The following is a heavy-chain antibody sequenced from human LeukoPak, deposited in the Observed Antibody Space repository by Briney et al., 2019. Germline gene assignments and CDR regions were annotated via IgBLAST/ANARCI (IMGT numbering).Heavy chain of an antibody. CDR1: GYTFTSYY. CDR2: INPSGGST. Sequence: ASVKVSCKASGYTFTSYYMHWVRQAPGQGLEWMGIINPSGGSTSYAQKFQGRVTMTRDTSTSTVYMELSSLRSEDTAVYYCARGLISPRRVGSSEKLDYWGQGTLVTVSS. D-gene: IGHD3-10*01. V-gene: IGHV1-46*01. J-gene: IGHJ4*02. CDR3: ARGLISPRRVGSSEKLDY.